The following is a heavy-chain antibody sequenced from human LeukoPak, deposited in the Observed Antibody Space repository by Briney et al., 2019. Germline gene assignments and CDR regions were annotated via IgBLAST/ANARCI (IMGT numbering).Heavy chain of an antibody. CDR2: INPNSGGT. CDR1: GYTFTGYY. CDR3: ATDRSYYGSGIPDY. V-gene: IGHV1-2*02. J-gene: IGHJ4*02. D-gene: IGHD3-10*01. Sequence: ASVKVSCKASGYTFTGYYMHWVRQAPGQGLEWMGWINPNSGGTNYAQKFQGRVTMTRDTSISTAYMELSRLRSDDTAVYYCATDRSYYGSGIPDYWGQGTLVTVSS.